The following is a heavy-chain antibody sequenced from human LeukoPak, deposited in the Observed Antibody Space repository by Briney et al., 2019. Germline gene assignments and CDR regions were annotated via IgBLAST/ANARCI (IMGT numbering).Heavy chain of an antibody. CDR1: GYTFTSYD. CDR3: ARGGDFWRPGFDY. J-gene: IGHJ4*02. D-gene: IGHD3-3*01. Sequence: GASAKVSCKASGYTFTSYDINWVRQATGQRLEWMGWMNPNSGNTGYAQKFQGRVTITRNTSISTAYMELSSLRSEDTAVYYCARGGDFWRPGFDYWGQGTLVTVSS. V-gene: IGHV1-8*03. CDR2: MNPNSGNT.